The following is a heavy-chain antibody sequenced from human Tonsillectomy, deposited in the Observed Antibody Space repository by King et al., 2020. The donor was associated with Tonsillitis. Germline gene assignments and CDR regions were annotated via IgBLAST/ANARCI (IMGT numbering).Heavy chain of an antibody. J-gene: IGHJ4*02. CDR3: ARDVRYCSSTSCYGR. V-gene: IGHV3-21*01. D-gene: IGHD2-2*01. CDR1: GFTFSSYS. CDR2: ISSSSYI. Sequence: VQLVESGGGLVKPGGSLRLSCAASGFTFSSYSMNWVRQAPGKGLEWVSSISSSSYIYYADSVKGRFTISRDNAKNSLYLQMNSLRAEDTAVYYCARDVRYCSSTSCYGRWGQGTLVTVSS.